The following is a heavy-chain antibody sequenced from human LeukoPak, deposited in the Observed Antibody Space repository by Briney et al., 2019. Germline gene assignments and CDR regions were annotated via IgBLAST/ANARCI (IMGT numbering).Heavy chain of an antibody. J-gene: IGHJ4*02. Sequence: GGSLRLSCAASGFSFSTYRMHWVRQAPGKGLEWVSSISSSSTFIYHADSVKGRFTISRDNAKNSLYLQMNSLRAEDTAVYYCAGGYCSGDSCYDYFDYWGQGTLVTVSS. V-gene: IGHV3-21*01. D-gene: IGHD2-15*01. CDR2: ISSSSTFI. CDR3: AGGYCSGDSCYDYFDY. CDR1: GFSFSTYR.